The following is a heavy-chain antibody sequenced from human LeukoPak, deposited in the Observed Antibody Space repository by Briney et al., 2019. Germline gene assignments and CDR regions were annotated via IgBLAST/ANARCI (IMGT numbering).Heavy chain of an antibody. CDR2: IIPIFRTA. Sequence: SVKVSCKASGGTFRSFAISWVRQAPGQGLEWMGGIIPIFRTANYAQKFQGRVTITADESMSTAYMELSSLRSEDTAVYYCARALRYYSDSSGYAFDYWGQGTLVTVSS. CDR3: ARALRYYSDSSGYAFDY. V-gene: IGHV1-69*13. D-gene: IGHD3-22*01. CDR1: GGTFRSFA. J-gene: IGHJ4*02.